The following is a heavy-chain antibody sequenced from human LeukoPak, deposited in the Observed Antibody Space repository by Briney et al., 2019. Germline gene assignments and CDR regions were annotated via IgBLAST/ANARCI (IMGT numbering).Heavy chain of an antibody. CDR2: ISYDGSNK. V-gene: IGHV3-30*04. Sequence: GGSLRLSCAASGFTFSSYAMHWVRQAPGKGLEWVAVISYDGSNKYYADSVKGRFTIPRDNSKNTLYLQMNSLRAEDTAVYYCAREGYYYGSGNNWFDPWAREPWSPSPQ. D-gene: IGHD3-10*01. CDR1: GFTFSSYA. CDR3: AREGYYYGSGNNWFDP. J-gene: IGHJ5*02.